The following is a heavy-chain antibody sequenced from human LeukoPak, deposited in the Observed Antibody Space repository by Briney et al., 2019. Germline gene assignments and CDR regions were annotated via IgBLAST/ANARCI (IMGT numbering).Heavy chain of an antibody. CDR1: GSSISSYY. D-gene: IGHD2-15*01. V-gene: IGHV4-4*07. J-gene: IGHJ5*02. CDR2: IYTSGST. CDR3: ARDNRGGGYNWFDP. Sequence: SETLSLTCTVSGSSISSYYWSWIRQPAGKGLEWIGRIYTSGSTNYNPSLKSRVTMSVDTSKNQFSLKLSSVTAADTAVYYCARDNRGGGYNWFDPWGQGTLVTVSS.